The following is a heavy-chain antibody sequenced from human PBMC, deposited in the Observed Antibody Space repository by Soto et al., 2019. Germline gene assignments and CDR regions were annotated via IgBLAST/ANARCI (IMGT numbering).Heavy chain of an antibody. V-gene: IGHV1-3*01. CDR3: ARGSGLTYFDY. CDR2: INAGNGNT. D-gene: IGHD3-10*01. Sequence: GASVKVSCKASGGTFSSYTISWVRQAPGQGLEWMGWINAGNGNTKYSQKFQGRVTITRDTSASTAYMELSSLRSEDTAVYYCARGSGLTYFDYWGQGTLVTVSS. J-gene: IGHJ4*02. CDR1: GGTFSSYT.